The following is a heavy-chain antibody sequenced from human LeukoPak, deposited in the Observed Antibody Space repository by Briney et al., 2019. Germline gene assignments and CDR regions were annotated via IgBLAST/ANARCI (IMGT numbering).Heavy chain of an antibody. D-gene: IGHD6-19*01. CDR2: INPNSGGT. J-gene: IGHJ4*02. Sequence: GASLKVSCKASGYTFTGYYMHWVRQAPGQGLEWMGWINPNSGGTNYAQKFQGRVTMTRDTSISTAYMELSRLRSDDTAVYYCARAGSSGWYLEVEFFDYWGQGTLVTVSS. V-gene: IGHV1-2*02. CDR3: ARAGSSGWYLEVEFFDY. CDR1: GYTFTGYY.